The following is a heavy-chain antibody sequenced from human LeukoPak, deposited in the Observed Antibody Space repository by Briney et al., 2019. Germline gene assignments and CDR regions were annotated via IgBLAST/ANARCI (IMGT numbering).Heavy chain of an antibody. J-gene: IGHJ4*02. CDR3: ARVSVGGDPLPADY. V-gene: IGHV4-34*01. Sequence: SETLSLTCAVYGGSFSGYYWTYIRQPPGKGLEWIGEINHSGSTNYNPSLKSRVTIPVDTSKNQFSLKLSSVTAADTAVYYCARVSVGGDPLPADYWGQGTLVTVSS. CDR2: INHSGST. D-gene: IGHD2-2*01. CDR1: GGSFSGYY.